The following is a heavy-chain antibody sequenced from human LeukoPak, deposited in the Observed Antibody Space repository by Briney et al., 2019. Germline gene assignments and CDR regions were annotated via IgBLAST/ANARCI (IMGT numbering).Heavy chain of an antibody. D-gene: IGHD3-10*01. CDR3: ARSSRSYGSGSYHPDFDY. CDR2: INPNSGDT. J-gene: IGHJ4*02. V-gene: IGHV1-2*02. Sequence: ASVKVSCKASGYTFTSYGISWVRQAPGQGLEWMGWINPNSGDTNYAQKFQGRVTMTRDTSISTAYMELSRLRSDDTAVYYCARSSRSYGSGSYHPDFDYWGQGTLVTVSS. CDR1: GYTFTSYG.